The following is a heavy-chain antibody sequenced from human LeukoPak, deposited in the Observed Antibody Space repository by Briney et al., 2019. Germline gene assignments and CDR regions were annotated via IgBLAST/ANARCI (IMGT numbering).Heavy chain of an antibody. CDR3: TTRIPLTTVTPYFDY. J-gene: IGHJ4*02. V-gene: IGHV3-15*01. CDR1: GFSFSTYD. D-gene: IGHD4-17*01. CDR2: IKSKTDGGTT. Sequence: GGSLRLSCVTSGFSFSTYDMSWVRQAPGKGLEWVGRIKSKTDGGTTDYAAPVKGRFTISRDDSKNTLYLQMNSLKTEDTAVYYCTTRIPLTTVTPYFDYWGQGTLVTVSS.